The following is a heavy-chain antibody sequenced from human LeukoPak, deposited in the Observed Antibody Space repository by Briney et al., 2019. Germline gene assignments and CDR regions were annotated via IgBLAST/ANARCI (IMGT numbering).Heavy chain of an antibody. Sequence: ASVKVSCKTSGYTFTDYYIHWVRQAPGQGLEWMGWISVHNGNTDYAQKFQGRVTMTTDTSTNTAYMELRSLRSDDTAVFYCARVSGDQFDHWGQGTLVTVSS. J-gene: IGHJ4*02. D-gene: IGHD2-21*01. CDR1: GYTFTDYY. CDR2: ISVHNGNT. V-gene: IGHV1-18*04. CDR3: ARVSGDQFDH.